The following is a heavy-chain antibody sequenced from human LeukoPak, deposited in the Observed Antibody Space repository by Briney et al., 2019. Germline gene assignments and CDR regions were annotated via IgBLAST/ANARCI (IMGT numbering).Heavy chain of an antibody. Sequence: GGSLRLSCVAAGFTFNTYGMHWVRQAPGKGLEWVAAIAYDGSNKYYAGSLRGRFTISRDNSKNTLYLQMNSLRAEDTAVYYCARAETLGQWLALDYWGQGTLVTVSS. CDR3: ARAETLGQWLALDY. CDR1: GFTFNTYG. J-gene: IGHJ4*02. D-gene: IGHD6-19*01. V-gene: IGHV3-30*03. CDR2: IAYDGSNK.